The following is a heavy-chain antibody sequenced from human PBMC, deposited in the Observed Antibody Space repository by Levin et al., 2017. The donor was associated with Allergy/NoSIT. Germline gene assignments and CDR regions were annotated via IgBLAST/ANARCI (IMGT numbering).Heavy chain of an antibody. V-gene: IGHV3-30-3*01. J-gene: IGHJ4*02. CDR3: ARDESYCSGTSCFPDF. CDR1: GFTFSNYA. Sequence: AGGSLRLSCAASGFTFSNYAMHWVRQAPGKGLEWVAVLSYDGSNKFYADSVKGRFTISRDNSKNTLYLQLNSLRGEDTAVYFCARDESYCSGTSCFPDFWGQGTLVAVSS. D-gene: IGHD2-2*01. CDR2: LSYDGSNK.